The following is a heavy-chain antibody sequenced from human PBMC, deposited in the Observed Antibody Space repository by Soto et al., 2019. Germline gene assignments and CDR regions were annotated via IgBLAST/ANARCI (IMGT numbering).Heavy chain of an antibody. CDR3: ARAGVYCKGGTCYFGYLDY. D-gene: IGHD2-15*01. Sequence: VQLVESGGGLVRPGGSLRLSCAASGFTFTSYTMNWVRQAPGKGLEWVSSITTSSSYIYYADSVKGRFTISRDSAKNSLYLQMDSMRAEDTAVYYWARAGVYCKGGTCYFGYLDYWGQGALVTVSS. J-gene: IGHJ4*02. CDR1: GFTFTSYT. V-gene: IGHV3-21*02. CDR2: ITTSSSYI.